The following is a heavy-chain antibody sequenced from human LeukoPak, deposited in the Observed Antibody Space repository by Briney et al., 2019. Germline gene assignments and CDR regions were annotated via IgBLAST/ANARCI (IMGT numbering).Heavy chain of an antibody. CDR2: MNPNSGNT. V-gene: IGHV1-8*01. CDR1: GDTFTSYD. Sequence: ASVKVSCKTSGDTFTSYDMNWVRQATGQELEWMGWMNPNSGNTVYAQKFRGRVTMTGDTSTSTAYMELSSLRSEDTAVYYCARGGTLVQGVTILYGMDVWGQGTTVTVSS. D-gene: IGHD3-10*01. CDR3: ARGGTLVQGVTILYGMDV. J-gene: IGHJ6*02.